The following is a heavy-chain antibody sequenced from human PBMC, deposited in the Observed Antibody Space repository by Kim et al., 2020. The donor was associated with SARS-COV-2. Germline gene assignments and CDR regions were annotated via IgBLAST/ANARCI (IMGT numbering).Heavy chain of an antibody. CDR3: ASGGTAEDFDY. V-gene: IGHV1-18*04. Sequence: ASVKVSCKASGYTFTSYVISWVRQAPGQGLEWMGWISAYNVNTNYAQKLQGRITMTTDTSTSTAYMELRSLRSDDTAVYYCASGGTAEDFDYWGQGTLVTVSS. CDR1: GYTFTSYV. CDR2: ISAYNVNT. J-gene: IGHJ4*02. D-gene: IGHD3-16*01.